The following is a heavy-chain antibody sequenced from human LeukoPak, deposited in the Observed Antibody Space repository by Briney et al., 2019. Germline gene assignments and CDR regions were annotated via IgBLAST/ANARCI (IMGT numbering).Heavy chain of an antibody. J-gene: IGHJ4*02. CDR3: ARTGGYNALWPLDY. CDR2: ISYDGSNK. V-gene: IGHV3-30-3*01. CDR1: GFTFSSYA. D-gene: IGHD5-24*01. Sequence: GGSLRLSCAASGFTFSSYAMHWVRQAPGKGLEWVAVISYDGSNKYYADSVKGRFTISRDNAKNSLYLQMNSLRAEDTAVYYCARTGGYNALWPLDYWGQGTLVTVSS.